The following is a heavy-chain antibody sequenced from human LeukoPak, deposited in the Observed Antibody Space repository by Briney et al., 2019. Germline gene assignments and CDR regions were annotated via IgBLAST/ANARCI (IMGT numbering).Heavy chain of an antibody. V-gene: IGHV3-30*04. CDR2: ISYDGSNK. J-gene: IGHJ4*02. Sequence: GGSLRLSCAASGFTFSSYAMHWVRQAPGKGLEWVAVISYDGSNKYYADSVKGRFTISRDNSKNTLYLQMNSLRAEDTAVYYCARDTAVSDFDYWGRGTLVTVSS. CDR3: ARDTAVSDFDY. CDR1: GFTFSSYA. D-gene: IGHD4-23*01.